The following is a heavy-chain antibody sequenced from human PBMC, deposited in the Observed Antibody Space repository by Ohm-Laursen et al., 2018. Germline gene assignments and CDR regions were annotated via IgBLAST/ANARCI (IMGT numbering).Heavy chain of an antibody. CDR1: GFTLSSYS. CDR2: INSVSSHR. Sequence: SLRLSCTAFGFTLSSYSMNWIRQAPGKGLEWLSYINSVSSHRYEGDSARGRFTVSRDNAKNSVDLQLTSLRVEDTAVYYCARSVSNSGYFRHDAFDLWGQGTMLIVSS. V-gene: IGHV3-48*01. J-gene: IGHJ3*01. CDR3: ARSVSNSGYFRHDAFDL. D-gene: IGHD3-22*01.